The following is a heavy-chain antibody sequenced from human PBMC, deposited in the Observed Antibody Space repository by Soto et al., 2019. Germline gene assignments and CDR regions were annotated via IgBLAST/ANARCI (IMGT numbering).Heavy chain of an antibody. CDR1: GYTFTSYG. Sequence: QVQLVQSGAEVKKPGASVKVSCKASGYTFTSYGVNWVRQAPGQGLEWMGWIRSYNNSTNYAQKLQGRVTMTTDTSTNTAYMELRSLRSNDTAVYYCARHGNGDDYWGQGTLVTVSS. CDR3: ARHGNGDDY. V-gene: IGHV1-18*01. CDR2: IRSYNNST. D-gene: IGHD2-8*01. J-gene: IGHJ4*02.